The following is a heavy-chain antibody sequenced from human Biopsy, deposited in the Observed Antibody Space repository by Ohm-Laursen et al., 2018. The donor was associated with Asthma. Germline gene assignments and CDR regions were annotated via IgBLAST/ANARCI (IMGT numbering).Heavy chain of an antibody. J-gene: IGHJ4*02. D-gene: IGHD3-10*01. Sequence: TLSLTCIVSNGSISSNFYYWGWIRQPPGKALEWLALIDWDDGKYYSTSLKTRLTISKDTSKNQVVLTMTNMDPVDTATYYCARMGGSRIFDYWGQGTLVTVSS. V-gene: IGHV2-70*01. CDR2: IDWDDGK. CDR1: NGSISSNFYY. CDR3: ARMGGSRIFDY.